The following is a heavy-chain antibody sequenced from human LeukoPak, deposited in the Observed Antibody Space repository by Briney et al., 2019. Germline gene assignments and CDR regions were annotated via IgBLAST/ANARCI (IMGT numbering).Heavy chain of an antibody. D-gene: IGHD5-12*01. CDR2: IYSDGSST. V-gene: IGHV3-74*01. Sequence: PGGSLRLSCAASGFTSSSYWMHWVRQAPGKGLVWVSRIYSDGSSTSSADSVKGRFTISRDNANNTLYLQMSSLRAENTAVYYCARGYSGYGSYRWVFDYWGQGTLVTVSS. CDR3: ARGYSGYGSYRWVFDY. J-gene: IGHJ4*02. CDR1: GFTSSSYW.